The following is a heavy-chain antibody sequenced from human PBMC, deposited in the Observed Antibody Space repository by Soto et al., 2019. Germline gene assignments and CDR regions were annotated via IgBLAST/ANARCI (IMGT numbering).Heavy chain of an antibody. CDR1: GGTFSSYT. CDR3: ARAYSRDGLDY. J-gene: IGHJ4*02. V-gene: IGHV1-69*02. CDR2: IIPILGIA. D-gene: IGHD3-16*01. Sequence: QVQLVQSGAEVKKPGSSVKVSCKASGGTFSSYTISWVRQAPGQGLEWMGRIIPILGIANYAQKFQGRVTITADKYTSTAYMELSSLRSEDTAVYYCARAYSRDGLDYWGQGTLVTVSS.